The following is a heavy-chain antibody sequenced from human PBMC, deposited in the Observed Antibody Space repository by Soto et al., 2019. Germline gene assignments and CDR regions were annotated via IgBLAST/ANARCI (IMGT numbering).Heavy chain of an antibody. CDR1: GGTFSSYA. V-gene: IGHV1-69*13. Sequence: SVKVSCKASGGTFSSYAISWVRQAPGQGLEWMGGIIPIFGTANYAQKFQGRVTITADESTSTAYMELSSLRSEDTAVYYCVRSGYYPHYYYYGMDVWGQGTTVTVSS. CDR2: IIPIFGTA. J-gene: IGHJ6*02. CDR3: VRSGYYPHYYYYGMDV. D-gene: IGHD3-3*01.